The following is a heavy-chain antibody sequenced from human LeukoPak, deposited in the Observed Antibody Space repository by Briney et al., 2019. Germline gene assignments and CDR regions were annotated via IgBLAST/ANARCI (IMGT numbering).Heavy chain of an antibody. V-gene: IGHV3-9*01. CDR1: GFTFDDYA. Sequence: PGGSLRLSCAASGFTFDDYAMHWVRQAPGKGLEWVSGISWNSGSIGYADSVKGRFTISRDNSKNTLYLQMNSLRAEDTAVYYCAKDPGFMTYDYWGQGTLVTVSS. D-gene: IGHD3-16*01. CDR2: ISWNSGSI. J-gene: IGHJ4*02. CDR3: AKDPGFMTYDY.